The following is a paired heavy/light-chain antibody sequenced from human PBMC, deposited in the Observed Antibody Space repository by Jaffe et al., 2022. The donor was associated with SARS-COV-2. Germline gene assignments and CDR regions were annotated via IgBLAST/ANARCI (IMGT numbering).Light chain of an antibody. CDR1: SSNIGAGYD. Sequence: QSVLTQPPSVSGAPGQRVTISCTGSSSNIGAGYDVHWYQQLPGTAPKLLIFGNINRPSGVPDRFSGSKSGTSASLAISGLQAEDEADYYCQSYDSSLSGWVFGGGTKLTVL. J-gene: IGLJ3*02. V-gene: IGLV1-40*01. CDR3: QSYDSSLSGWV. CDR2: GNI.
Heavy chain of an antibody. CDR2: IIPFFGTA. CDR3: ARCVLSSSWTGYYYYYIDV. V-gene: IGHV1-69*01. Sequence: QVQLVQSGAEVKKPGSSVKVSCKASGGTFSSYAISWVRQAPGQGLEWMGGIIPFFGTANYAQSFQGRVTITADEFTSTAYMELSSLRSEDTAVYYCARCVLSSSWTGYYYYYIDVWGKGTTVTVSS. CDR1: GGTFSSYA. J-gene: IGHJ6*03. D-gene: IGHD6-13*01.